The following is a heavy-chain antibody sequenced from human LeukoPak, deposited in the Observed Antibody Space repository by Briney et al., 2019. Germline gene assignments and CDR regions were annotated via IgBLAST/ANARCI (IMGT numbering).Heavy chain of an antibody. V-gene: IGHV1-2*06. D-gene: IGHD1-26*01. J-gene: IGHJ4*02. CDR3: ASLYDIVGTTVDY. Sequence: ASVNVSCKTSGYTFTNYYIHWVQQAPGQGLEWMGRIDPNTGGTKSAKNFQGRVTMTRDTSISTAYMALSGLRSDDTAVYYCASLYDIVGTTVDYWGQGTLVTVSS. CDR1: GYTFTNYY. CDR2: IDPNTGGT.